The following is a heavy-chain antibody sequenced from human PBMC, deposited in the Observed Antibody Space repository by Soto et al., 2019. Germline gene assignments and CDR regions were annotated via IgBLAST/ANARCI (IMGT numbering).Heavy chain of an antibody. CDR3: AKEPATAKPEGVDF. CDR1: GYTFSDYY. CDR2: INPNSGGT. V-gene: IGHV1-2*02. Sequence: SVKVSCKASGYTFSDYYIHWVRQAPGQGLEWMGWINPNSGGTKYAPKFQGGVTMTRDTSITTAYMELSRLRSGDTAVYYCAKEPATAKPEGVDFWGQGTLVTVSS. D-gene: IGHD1-1*01. J-gene: IGHJ4*02.